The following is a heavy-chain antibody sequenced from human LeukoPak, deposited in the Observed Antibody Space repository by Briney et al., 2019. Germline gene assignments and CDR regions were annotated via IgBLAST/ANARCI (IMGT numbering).Heavy chain of an antibody. D-gene: IGHD2-21*02. Sequence: RPGGSLRLSCAASGFTFSSYAMSWVRQTPGKGLEWVSGTNWDGGRTGYADSVKGRFTISRDNAKNSLYLQMNSLRVEDTAMYYCARDGLRRPPTPYCGGDCPLDYWGQGTLVTVSS. CDR1: GFTFSSYA. J-gene: IGHJ4*02. CDR2: TNWDGGRT. CDR3: ARDGLRRPPTPYCGGDCPLDY. V-gene: IGHV3-20*04.